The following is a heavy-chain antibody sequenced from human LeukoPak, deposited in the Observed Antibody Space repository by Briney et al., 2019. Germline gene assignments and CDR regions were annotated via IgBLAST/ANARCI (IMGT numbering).Heavy chain of an antibody. J-gene: IGHJ3*02. V-gene: IGHV4-31*03. Sequence: SETPSLTCTVSGDSISRGAYYWSWIRQHPRKGLEWIGKIYSSGSTYYNPSLKSRVLISIDTSKNQFSLKVRSVTAADTAVYFCARDWGRYAIWGQGTVVIVSS. D-gene: IGHD3-9*01. CDR2: IYSSGST. CDR1: GDSISRGAYY. CDR3: ARDWGRYAI.